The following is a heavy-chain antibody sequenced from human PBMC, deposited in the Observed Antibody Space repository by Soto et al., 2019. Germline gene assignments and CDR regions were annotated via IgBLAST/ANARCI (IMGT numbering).Heavy chain of an antibody. Sequence: GAALKISCKGFGYSFTTYLIGWIRHMPGKGMEWMGIIYPGDSETRYSPSFQGQVTISADKSNTTAYLQWSGLKASDTSMYYCARQRIETAFDAXDIWCQGTMVTVSS. D-gene: IGHD6-13*01. J-gene: IGHJ3*02. CDR2: IYPGDSET. CDR1: GYSFTTYL. V-gene: IGHV5-51*01. CDR3: ARQRIETAFDAXDI.